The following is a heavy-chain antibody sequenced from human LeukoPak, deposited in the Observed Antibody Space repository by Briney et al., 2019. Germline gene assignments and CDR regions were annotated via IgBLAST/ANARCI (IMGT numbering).Heavy chain of an antibody. CDR2: IYHSGTT. CDR1: GGSLIPYY. J-gene: IGHJ4*02. V-gene: IGHV4-59*01. D-gene: IGHD1-26*01. CDR3: ARVDSGTYYMPFDY. Sequence: SETLSLTCTVSGGSLIPYYWSWIRQPPGKGLEWIGYIYHSGTTNYSPPLKGRATLSVDTSKNQISLRLTSVTAADTAVYYCARVDSGTYYMPFDYWGQGSLVTV.